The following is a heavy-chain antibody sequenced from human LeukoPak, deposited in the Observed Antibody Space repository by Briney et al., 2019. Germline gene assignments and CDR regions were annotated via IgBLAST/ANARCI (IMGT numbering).Heavy chain of an antibody. V-gene: IGHV3-23*01. Sequence: PGGSLRLSCEASGFPFSSYAMTWVRQAPGKGLEWVSSIGSDGKTHYSESVKGRFVISRDNFGGMVFLQLNSLRVEDTALYYCARDTYDILTGYYKWAFDIWGQGTMVTVSS. J-gene: IGHJ3*02. CDR2: IGSDGKT. CDR1: GFPFSSYA. CDR3: ARDTYDILTGYYKWAFDI. D-gene: IGHD3-9*01.